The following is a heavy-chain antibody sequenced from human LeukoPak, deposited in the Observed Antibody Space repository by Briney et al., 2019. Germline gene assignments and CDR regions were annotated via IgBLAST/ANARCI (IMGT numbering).Heavy chain of an antibody. Sequence: PSETLSLTCTVSGGSISSYYWGWIRQPPGKGLEWIGSIYYSGSTYYNPSLKSRVTISVDMSKNQFSLKLSSVTAADTAVYYCARAWIAANNDPWGQGTLVTVSS. D-gene: IGHD6-13*01. CDR1: GGSISSYY. V-gene: IGHV4-39*07. J-gene: IGHJ5*02. CDR3: ARAWIAANNDP. CDR2: IYYSGST.